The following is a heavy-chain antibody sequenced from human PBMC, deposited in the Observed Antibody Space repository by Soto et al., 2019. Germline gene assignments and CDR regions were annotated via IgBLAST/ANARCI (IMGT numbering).Heavy chain of an antibody. CDR1: GGSISSGDYY. V-gene: IGHV4-30-4*01. Sequence: PSETLSLTCTVSGGSISSGDYYWSWIRQPPGKGLEWIGYMYNSGSTDYNPSLKSRVTISVDTSKNQFSLKLSSVTAADTAVYCCARAPPSTMTRPEYFQHWGQGTLVTVSS. CDR2: MYNSGST. CDR3: ARAPPSTMTRPEYFQH. J-gene: IGHJ1*01. D-gene: IGHD4-17*01.